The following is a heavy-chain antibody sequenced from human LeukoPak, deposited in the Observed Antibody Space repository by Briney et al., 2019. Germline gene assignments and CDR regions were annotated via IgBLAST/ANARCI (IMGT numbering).Heavy chain of an antibody. D-gene: IGHD3-3*01. V-gene: IGHV4-4*07. Sequence: SETLSLTCTVSSGSISGYYWSWIRQPAGKGLEWIGRIYSSGSTKYNPSLRSRVTMSVDTSKNQLSLRLTSVTAADTAVYYCARVADAALIYGVADYFDYWGQGTLATVSS. CDR1: SGSISGYY. CDR2: IYSSGST. CDR3: ARVADAALIYGVADYFDY. J-gene: IGHJ4*02.